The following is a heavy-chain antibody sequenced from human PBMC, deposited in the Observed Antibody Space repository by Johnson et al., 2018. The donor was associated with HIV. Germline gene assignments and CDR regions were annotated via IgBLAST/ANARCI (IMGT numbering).Heavy chain of an antibody. CDR1: GFTFSSYA. J-gene: IGHJ3*02. V-gene: IGHV3-23*04. Sequence: VQLVESGGGLVQPGGSLRLSCAAYGFTFSSYAMSWVRQAPGKGLEWVSTITGSSGSTYYADSVTGRFTITRDNSKNTLFLQMNSLRAEDTAVYYCAKESPREYQLPTDAFDIWGQGTMVTVSS. CDR2: ITGSSGST. D-gene: IGHD2-2*01. CDR3: AKESPREYQLPTDAFDI.